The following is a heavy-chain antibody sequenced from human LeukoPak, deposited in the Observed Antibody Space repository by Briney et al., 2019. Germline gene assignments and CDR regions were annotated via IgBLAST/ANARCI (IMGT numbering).Heavy chain of an antibody. Sequence: PSETLSLTCAVYGGSFSGYYWSWIRQPPGKGLEWIGEINHSGSTNYNPSLKSRVTISVDTSKNQFSLKLSSVTAADTAVYYCARRRLLLWFGELTAAFDIWGQGTMVTVSS. CDR2: INHSGST. CDR3: ARRRLLLWFGELTAAFDI. V-gene: IGHV4-34*01. D-gene: IGHD3-10*01. J-gene: IGHJ3*02. CDR1: GGSFSGYY.